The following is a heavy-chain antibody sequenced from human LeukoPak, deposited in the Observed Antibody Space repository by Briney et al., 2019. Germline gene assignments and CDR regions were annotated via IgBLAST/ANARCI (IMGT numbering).Heavy chain of an antibody. CDR2: IYSGGST. CDR3: ASCKDGYNYFGY. D-gene: IGHD5-24*01. Sequence: GGSLRLSCAASGFTFSNAYMNWVRQAPGKGLEWVSAIYSGGSTYYADSVKGRFTISRDNSKNTLYLQMNSLRAEDTAVYYCASCKDGYNYFGYWGQGTLVTVSS. CDR1: GFTFSNAY. J-gene: IGHJ4*02. V-gene: IGHV3-53*01.